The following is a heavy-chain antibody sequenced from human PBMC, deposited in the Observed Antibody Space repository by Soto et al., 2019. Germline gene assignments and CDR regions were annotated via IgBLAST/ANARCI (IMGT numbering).Heavy chain of an antibody. CDR1: GGTFSSYA. CDR3: ARGYSGYYYYGMDV. V-gene: IGHV1-69*13. Sequence: GASVKVSCKASGGTFSSYAISWVRQARGQGLEWMGGIIPIFGTANYAQKFQGRVTITADESTSTAYMELSSLRSEDTAVYYCARGYSGYYYYGMDVWGQGTTVTVSS. CDR2: IIPIFGTA. D-gene: IGHD5-12*01. J-gene: IGHJ6*02.